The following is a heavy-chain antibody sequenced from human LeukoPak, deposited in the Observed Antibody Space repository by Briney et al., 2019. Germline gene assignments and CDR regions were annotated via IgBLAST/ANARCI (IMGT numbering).Heavy chain of an antibody. J-gene: IGHJ5*02. V-gene: IGHV3-21*01. CDR1: GFTFSSYS. CDR2: ISSSSSYI. CDR3: ARDSVVATIVDWFDP. D-gene: IGHD5-12*01. Sequence: GGSLRLSCAASGFTFSSYSMNWVRQAPGKGLEWVSSISSSSSYIYYADSVKGRFTISRDNAKNSLYLHMNSLRAEDTAVYYCARDSVVATIVDWFDPWGQGTLVTVSS.